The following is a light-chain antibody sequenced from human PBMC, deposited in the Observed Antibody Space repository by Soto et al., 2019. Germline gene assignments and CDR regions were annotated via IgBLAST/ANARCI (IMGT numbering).Light chain of an antibody. V-gene: IGKV3-15*01. Sequence: AALYLSAYVRATLYSRSSQSVSSNLAWYQQKPGQAPRLLIYGASTRATGIQARFSGSGSGTEFTLTISSLQSEDFAIYYCQQYNNVIPISFGRGTIVAI. J-gene: IGKJ4*01. CDR2: GAS. CDR3: QQYNNVIPIS. CDR1: QSVSSN.